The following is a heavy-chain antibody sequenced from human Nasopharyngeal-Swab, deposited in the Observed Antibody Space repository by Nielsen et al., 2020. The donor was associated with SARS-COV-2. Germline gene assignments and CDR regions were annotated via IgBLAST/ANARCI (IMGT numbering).Heavy chain of an antibody. CDR3: AREGAYYYDSSGYLPLDY. CDR2: ISSSSSYI. D-gene: IGHD3-22*01. V-gene: IGHV3-21*01. Sequence: VRQAPGKGLEWVSSISSSSSYIYYADSVKGRFTISRDNAKNSLYLQMSSLRAEDTAVYYCAREGAYYYDSSGYLPLDYWGQGTLVTVSS. J-gene: IGHJ4*02.